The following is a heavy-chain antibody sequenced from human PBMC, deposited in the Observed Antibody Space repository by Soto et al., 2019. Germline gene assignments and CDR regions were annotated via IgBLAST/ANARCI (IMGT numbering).Heavy chain of an antibody. D-gene: IGHD1-7*01. CDR1: GGSISGYY. J-gene: IGHJ6*02. CDR2: VYYSGGA. V-gene: IGHV4-59*01. CDR3: ARDRDWDYALDV. Sequence: SETRSLTCTVSGGSISGYYWSWIRQPPGKGLEWIGNVYYSGGAKYNPSVKRRVSISVDTSKNQFSLNLSSVTAADTAVYYCARDRDWDYALDVWGQGTTVTVSS.